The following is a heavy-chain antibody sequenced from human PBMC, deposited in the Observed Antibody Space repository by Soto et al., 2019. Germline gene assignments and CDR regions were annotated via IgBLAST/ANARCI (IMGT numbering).Heavy chain of an antibody. CDR3: VREGRGSFDF. J-gene: IGHJ3*01. CDR2: IGGRGGSA. CDR1: GFIFSNYA. D-gene: IGHD5-12*01. V-gene: IGHV3-23*01. Sequence: PGGSLRLSCAASGFIFSNYAMNWVRQAPGKGLEWVSVIGGRGGSAYCADSVQGRFTISRDNSKNTLSLQMSSLTADDTAIYYCVREGRGSFDFWGRGTMVTVSS.